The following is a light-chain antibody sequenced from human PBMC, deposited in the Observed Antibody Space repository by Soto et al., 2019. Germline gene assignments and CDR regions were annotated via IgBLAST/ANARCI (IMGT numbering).Light chain of an antibody. CDR2: GAS. V-gene: IGKV3-20*01. CDR3: QHYGSSRWT. CDR1: QSVRNSY. Sequence: EIVLTQSPGTLSLSPGERATLSCRASQSVRNSYLAWYQQKPGQAPRLLIYGASSRATGIPDRFSGSESGTDFSLTISRLGPEDFAVYYCQHYGSSRWTFGQGTKVVIK. J-gene: IGKJ1*01.